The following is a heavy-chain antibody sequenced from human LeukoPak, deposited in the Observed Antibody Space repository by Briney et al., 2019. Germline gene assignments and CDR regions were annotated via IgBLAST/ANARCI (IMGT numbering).Heavy chain of an antibody. V-gene: IGHV3-11*06. CDR3: AKDFEADIFATHAFDI. D-gene: IGHD3-9*01. CDR1: GFTFSDYY. Sequence: PGGSLRLSCGASGFTFSDYYMSWVRQAPGKGLEWVSYISGSSTYIDYADSVKGRFAISRDNAKNSVYLQMNSLRAEDTAVYYCAKDFEADIFATHAFDIWGQGTMVTVSS. CDR2: ISGSSTYI. J-gene: IGHJ3*02.